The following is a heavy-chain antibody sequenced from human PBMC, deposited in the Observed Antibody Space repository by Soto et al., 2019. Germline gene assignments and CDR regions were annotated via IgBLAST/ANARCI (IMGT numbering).Heavy chain of an antibody. CDR1: GGSISSSSYY. CDR3: AGVDGAANYYYDMDV. CDR2: IYYSGST. V-gene: IGHV4-39*07. Sequence: SETLSLTCTVSGGSISSSSYYWGWIRQPPGKGLEWIGSIYYSGSTYYNPSLKSRVTISVDTSQNQFSLKLSSVTAADTAVYYCAGVDGAANYYYDMDVWGKGTTVTVSS. D-gene: IGHD2-15*01. J-gene: IGHJ6*03.